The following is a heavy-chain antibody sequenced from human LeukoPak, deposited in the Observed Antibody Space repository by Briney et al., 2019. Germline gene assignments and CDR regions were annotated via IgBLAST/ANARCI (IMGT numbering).Heavy chain of an antibody. CDR2: IYYSGST. D-gene: IGHD1-26*01. J-gene: IGHJ4*02. V-gene: IGHV4-59*01. Sequence: SETLSLTCTVSGASINSYYWNWIRHPPGKRLEWVDHIYYSGSTNYNPSLKSRVTISLDTSKNQFSLRLSSVTAADTAVYYCARDWELGYWGQGTLVTVSS. CDR3: ARDWELGY. CDR1: GASINSYY.